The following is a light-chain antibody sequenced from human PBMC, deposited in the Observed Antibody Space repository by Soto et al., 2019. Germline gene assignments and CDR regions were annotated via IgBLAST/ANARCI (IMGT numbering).Light chain of an antibody. CDR1: QSVHSD. V-gene: IGKV3-15*01. Sequence: EIVMTQSPATLSVSPGEGATLSCRASQSVHSDLAWYQQKPGQAPRLLIYDASTRATGIPGRFSGSGSGTEFTLTISSLQSEDFAVYYCQQYTNWPPLTFGGGTKVEI. CDR2: DAS. J-gene: IGKJ4*01. CDR3: QQYTNWPPLT.